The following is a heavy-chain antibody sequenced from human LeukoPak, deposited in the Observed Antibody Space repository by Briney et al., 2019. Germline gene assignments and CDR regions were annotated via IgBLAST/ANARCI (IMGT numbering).Heavy chain of an antibody. CDR3: VRHGSSTWYSWFDP. J-gene: IGHJ5*02. CDR1: GYSFPNYW. V-gene: IGHV5-51*01. CDR2: IYPGDSDT. D-gene: IGHD6-13*01. Sequence: GESLKIPCKGSGYSFPNYWIGWVRHMPGKGLEWVGIIYPGDSDTRYSPSFQGQVTISADKSISTAYLQWSSLKASDSAMYYCVRHGSSTWYSWFDPWGQGTLVTVSS.